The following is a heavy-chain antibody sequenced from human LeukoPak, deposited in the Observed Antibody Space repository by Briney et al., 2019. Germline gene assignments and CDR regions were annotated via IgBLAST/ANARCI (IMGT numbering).Heavy chain of an antibody. V-gene: IGHV4-34*09. CDR2: IYHSGST. J-gene: IGHJ5*02. CDR3: ARVRDGDYGYIGFDP. Sequence: SETLSLTCAVYGGSFSGYYWSWIRQPPGKGLEWIGYIYHSGSTYYNPSLKSRVTISVDTSKNQFSLKLSSVTAADTAVYHCARVRDGDYGYIGFDPWGQGTLVTVSS. D-gene: IGHD4-17*01. CDR1: GGSFSGYY.